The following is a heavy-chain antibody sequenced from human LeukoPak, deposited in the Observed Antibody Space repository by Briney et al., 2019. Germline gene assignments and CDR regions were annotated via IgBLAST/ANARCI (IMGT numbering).Heavy chain of an antibody. CDR2: INGDGSST. Sequence: GGSLRLSCAASGFTFSSYWMHWVRQAPGKGLVWVSRINGDGSSTTYADSVKGRFTISRDNAKNTLYLQTNSLRAEDTAVYYSAREYLRYFDWYNADDAFDIWGQGTMVTVSS. V-gene: IGHV3-74*01. CDR1: GFTFSSYW. CDR3: AREYLRYFDWYNADDAFDI. J-gene: IGHJ3*02. D-gene: IGHD3-9*01.